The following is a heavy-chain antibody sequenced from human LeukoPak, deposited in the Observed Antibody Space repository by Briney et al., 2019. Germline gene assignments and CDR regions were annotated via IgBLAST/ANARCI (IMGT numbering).Heavy chain of an antibody. Sequence: GGSLRLSCAASGITFGNNWMHWVRHGPGKGLVWISRINSDGGGAIYADSVEGRFTVSRDNAKNTLYLQMNSLRAEDTAVYYCARDVPHNWFDTWGQGTLVTVSS. CDR1: GITFGNNW. J-gene: IGHJ5*02. CDR3: ARDVPHNWFDT. CDR2: INSDGGGA. V-gene: IGHV3-74*01.